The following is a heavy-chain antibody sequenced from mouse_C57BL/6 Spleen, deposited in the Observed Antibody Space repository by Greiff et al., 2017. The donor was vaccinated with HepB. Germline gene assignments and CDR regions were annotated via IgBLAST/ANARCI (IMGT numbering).Heavy chain of an antibody. J-gene: IGHJ3*01. Sequence: VQLQQSGPELVKPGASVKISCKASGYTFTDYYMNWVKQSHGKSLEWIGDINPNNGGTSYNQKFKGKATLTVDKSSSTAYMELRSLTSEDSAVYYCAGDDGFPWFADWGQGTLVTVSA. D-gene: IGHD2-3*01. CDR1: GYTFTDYY. CDR2: INPNNGGT. CDR3: AGDDGFPWFAD. V-gene: IGHV1-26*01.